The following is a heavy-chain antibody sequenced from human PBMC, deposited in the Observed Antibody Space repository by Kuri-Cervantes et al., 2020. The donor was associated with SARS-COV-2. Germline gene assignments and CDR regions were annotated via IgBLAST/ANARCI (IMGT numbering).Heavy chain of an antibody. Sequence: LSLTCAASGFTFSSYWMSWVRQAPGKGLEWVAVISYDGSNKYYADSVKGRFTISRDNSKNTLYLQMNSLRAEDTAVYYCARAAFYYYYYYMDAWGKGTTVTVSS. CDR2: ISYDGSNK. CDR3: ARAAFYYYYYYMDA. CDR1: GFTFSSYW. V-gene: IGHV3-30-3*01. J-gene: IGHJ6*03.